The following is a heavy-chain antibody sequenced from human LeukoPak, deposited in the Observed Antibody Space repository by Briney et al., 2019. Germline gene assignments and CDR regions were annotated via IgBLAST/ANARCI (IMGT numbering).Heavy chain of an antibody. V-gene: IGHV1-69*06. D-gene: IGHD3-22*01. Sequence: SVKVSCKASGGTFISYAISWVRQAPGQGLEWMGGIIPIFGTANYAQKFQGRVTITADKSTSTAYMELSGLTSDDTAIYYCARDLGDDSHIVVINRDYLDSWGQGTQVTVSS. CDR2: IIPIFGTA. CDR3: ARDLGDDSHIVVINRDYLDS. CDR1: GGTFISYA. J-gene: IGHJ4*02.